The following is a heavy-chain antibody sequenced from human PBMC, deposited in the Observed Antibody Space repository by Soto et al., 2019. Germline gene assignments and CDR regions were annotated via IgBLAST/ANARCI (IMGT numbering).Heavy chain of an antibody. J-gene: IGHJ4*02. V-gene: IGHV3-15*01. CDR1: GFTFSNAW. CDR3: TRVTTVTKYYFDY. D-gene: IGHD4-17*01. CDR2: IKSKTDGGTT. Sequence: GGSLRLSCAASGFTFSNAWMSWVRQAPGKGLEWVGRIKSKTDGGTTDYAAPVKGRYTISRDDSKNTLYLQMNSLKTEDTAVYYCTRVTTVTKYYFDYWGQGTLVTVS.